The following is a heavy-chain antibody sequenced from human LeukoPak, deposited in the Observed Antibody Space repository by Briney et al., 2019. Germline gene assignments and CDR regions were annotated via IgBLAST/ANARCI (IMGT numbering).Heavy chain of an antibody. CDR3: AARPLMPPRFDD. J-gene: IGHJ4*02. Sequence: GGSLRLSCAASGFTFAGYAMSWVRQAPGKGLEWVSVISGGGGSTYYADSVKGRFTISRDNSKSTLYLQMDSLRAEDTAIYYCAARPLMPPRFDDWGQGTLVTVSS. D-gene: IGHD2-2*01. CDR2: ISGGGGST. CDR1: GFTFAGYA. V-gene: IGHV3-23*01.